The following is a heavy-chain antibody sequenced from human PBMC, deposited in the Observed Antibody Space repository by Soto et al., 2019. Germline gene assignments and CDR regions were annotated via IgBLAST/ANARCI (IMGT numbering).Heavy chain of an antibody. CDR2: IYSGGDT. Sequence: EVQLVETGGGLIQPGGSLRLSCAASGFSVSSNYMNWVRHAPGKGLEWLAVIYSGGDTHYADSVKGRFSVSRDNSENRVYLEMKSLRVEDTAIYYCARAPFSHSSHATSGFQKWGLGTLVTVSS. CDR3: ARAPFSHSSHATSGFQK. J-gene: IGHJ4*02. D-gene: IGHD3-22*01. V-gene: IGHV3-53*05. CDR1: GFSVSSNY.